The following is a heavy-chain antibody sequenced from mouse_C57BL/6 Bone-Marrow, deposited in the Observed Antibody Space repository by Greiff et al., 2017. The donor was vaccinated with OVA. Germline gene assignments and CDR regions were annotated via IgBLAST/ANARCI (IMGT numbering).Heavy chain of an antibody. CDR3: ARHEYGYYASYVDY. CDR2: IYPGDGDP. D-gene: IGHD2-10*02. CDR1: GYAFRSSW. V-gene: IGHV1-82*01. Sequence: QVQLQQSGPELVKPGASVKISCKASGYAFRSSWMNWVKQRPGKGLEWIGRIYPGDGDPNYNGKFKGKATLTAATSSRTAYMQLSSLTSADSASDVCARHEYGYYASYVDYWGQGTTLTVSS. J-gene: IGHJ2*01.